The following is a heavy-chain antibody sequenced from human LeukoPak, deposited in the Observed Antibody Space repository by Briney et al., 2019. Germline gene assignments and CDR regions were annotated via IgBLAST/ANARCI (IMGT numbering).Heavy chain of an antibody. V-gene: IGHV1-2*02. CDR2: INPNSGGT. CDR1: GYTFTGYY. Sequence: ASVKVSCKASGYTFTGYYMHWVRQAPGQGLEWMGWINPNSGGTNYAQKFQGRVTMTRDTSISTAYMELSRLRSDDTAVYYCARESAAADHDAFDIWGQGTMVTVSS. CDR3: ARESAAADHDAFDI. D-gene: IGHD6-13*01. J-gene: IGHJ3*02.